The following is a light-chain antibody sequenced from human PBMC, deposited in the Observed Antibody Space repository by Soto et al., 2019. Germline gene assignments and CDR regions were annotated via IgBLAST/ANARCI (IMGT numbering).Light chain of an antibody. CDR2: KAS. J-gene: IGKJ1*01. V-gene: IGKV1-5*03. CDR1: QSISSW. Sequence: DIQMTQSPYTLSSSVGYRFLSTGLAIQSISSWLAWYQQKPGKAPKLLIYKASSLESGVPSRFSGSGSGTEFTLTISSLQPDDFAGYYCQQYNSFPWTFGQGTKVDIK. CDR3: QQYNSFPWT.